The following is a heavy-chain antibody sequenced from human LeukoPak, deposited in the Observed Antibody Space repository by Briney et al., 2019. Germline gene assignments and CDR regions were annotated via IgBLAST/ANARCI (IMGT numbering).Heavy chain of an antibody. CDR3: ARDLGLPNP. CDR1: GFTFSTYG. V-gene: IGHV3-33*01. J-gene: IGHJ5*02. D-gene: IGHD5-12*01. Sequence: PRGSLRLSCEASGFTFSTYGMHWVRQAPGKGLEWVAVIWSDGSNKYHADSVKGRFTISRDNAKNSLCLQMNSLRAEDTAFYYCARDLGLPNPWGQGTLVTVSS. CDR2: IWSDGSNK.